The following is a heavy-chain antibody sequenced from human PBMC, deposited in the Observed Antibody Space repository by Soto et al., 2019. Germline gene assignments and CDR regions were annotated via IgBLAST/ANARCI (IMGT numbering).Heavy chain of an antibody. D-gene: IGHD2-15*01. CDR2: ISAYNGNT. J-gene: IGHJ6*03. V-gene: IGHV1-18*01. CDR1: GYTFTSYG. CDR3: ARDLGCSGGSCYFHYYYYYYMDV. Sequence: ASVKVSCKASGYTFTSYGISWVRQAPGQGLEWMGWISAYNGNTNYAQKLQGRVTMTTDTSTSTAYMELRSLRSDDTAVYYCARDLGCSGGSCYFHYYYYYYMDVWGKGTTVTVS.